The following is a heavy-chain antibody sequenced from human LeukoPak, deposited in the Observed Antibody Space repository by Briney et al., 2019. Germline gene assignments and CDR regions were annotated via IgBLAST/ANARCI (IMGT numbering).Heavy chain of an antibody. CDR2: FHYNGET. J-gene: IGHJ4*02. D-gene: IGHD4-23*01. Sequence: PSETLSLTCTVSGASVTTHYWSWIRQPPGKGLEWIGNFHYNGETSFNSSLNSRVTTSIDTSKNQFSLILNAVTAADTAVYYCASKPVVPGSQGHYFDSWGPGILVTVSS. CDR1: GASVTTHY. V-gene: IGHV4-59*02. CDR3: ASKPVVPGSQGHYFDS.